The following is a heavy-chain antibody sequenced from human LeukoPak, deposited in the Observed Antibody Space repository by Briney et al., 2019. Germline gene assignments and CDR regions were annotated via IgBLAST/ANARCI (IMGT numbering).Heavy chain of an antibody. CDR2: IYYSVST. Sequence: SETLSLTCTVSGGSISSYYWSWIRQPPGKGLEWIGYIYYSVSTNYNPSLKSRVTISVDTSKNQFSLKLSSVTAADTAVYYCARGLPLSGSYEDYWGQGTLVTVSS. V-gene: IGHV4-59*01. CDR1: GGSISSYY. D-gene: IGHD1-26*01. J-gene: IGHJ4*02. CDR3: ARGLPLSGSYEDY.